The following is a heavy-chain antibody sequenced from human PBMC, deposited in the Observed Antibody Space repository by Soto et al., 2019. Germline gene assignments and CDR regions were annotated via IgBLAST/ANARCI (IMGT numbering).Heavy chain of an antibody. V-gene: IGHV3-30*18. CDR1: GSTFSTYG. D-gene: IGHD6-13*01. CDR3: AKEYGSTWIDH. Sequence: GGSLRLSCAASGSTFSTYGMHWVRQAPGKGLEWVAAMSYDGTKQYYVDSAKGRFTISRDNSRNTLFLQLNSLRDEDTAVYYCAKEYGSTWIDHWGQGTPVTVSS. J-gene: IGHJ4*02. CDR2: MSYDGTKQ.